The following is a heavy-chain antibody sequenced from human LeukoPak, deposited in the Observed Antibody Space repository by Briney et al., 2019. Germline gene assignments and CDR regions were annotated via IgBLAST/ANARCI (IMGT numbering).Heavy chain of an antibody. V-gene: IGHV3-21*01. J-gene: IGHJ4*02. D-gene: IGHD2-15*01. CDR2: ISGSSSYI. CDR1: GFTFSGYS. Sequence: GGSLRLSCTASGFTFSGYSMNWVRQAPGKGLEWVSSISGSSSYIYYADSVKGRFTISRDNAKNSLSLQMNSLRAEDTAVYYCARDHQGYCSGGSCTSFDYWGQGTLVTASS. CDR3: ARDHQGYCSGGSCTSFDY.